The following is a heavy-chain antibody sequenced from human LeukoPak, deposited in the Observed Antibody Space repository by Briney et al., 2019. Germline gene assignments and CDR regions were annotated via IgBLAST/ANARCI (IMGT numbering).Heavy chain of an antibody. D-gene: IGHD6-19*01. J-gene: IGHJ4*02. CDR3: AREAVAGTPGY. Sequence: KPSETLSLTCAVYGGSFSGYYWSWIRQPPGKGLEWIGEINHSGSTNYNPSLKSRVTMSVDTSKNQFSLKLSSVTAADTAVYYCAREAVAGTPGYWGQGTLVTVSS. CDR1: GGSFSGYY. CDR2: INHSGST. V-gene: IGHV4-34*01.